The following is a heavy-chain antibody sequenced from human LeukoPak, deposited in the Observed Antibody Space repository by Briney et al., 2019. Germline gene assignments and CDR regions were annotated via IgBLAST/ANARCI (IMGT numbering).Heavy chain of an antibody. D-gene: IGHD1-26*01. CDR1: GFTFSSYA. J-gene: IGHJ4*02. Sequence: GRSLRLSCAASGFTFSSYAMHWVRQAPGKGLEWVAVISYDGSNKYYADSVKGRFTISRDNSKNTLYLQMNSLRAEDTAVYYCAKRGAEVGASVAPGDYWGQGTLLTVSS. V-gene: IGHV3-30*04. CDR2: ISYDGSNK. CDR3: AKRGAEVGASVAPGDY.